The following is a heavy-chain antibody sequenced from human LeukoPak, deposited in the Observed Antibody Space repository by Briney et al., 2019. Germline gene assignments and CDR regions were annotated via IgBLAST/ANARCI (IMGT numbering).Heavy chain of an antibody. V-gene: IGHV4-34*01. CDR3: VGYSSSSDADY. J-gene: IGHJ4*02. D-gene: IGHD6-6*01. Sequence: SETLSLTCAVYGGSFSGYYWSWIRQPPGKGLEWIGEINHSGSTNYNPPLKSRVTISVDTSKNQFSLKLSSVTAADTAVYYCVGYSSSSDADYWGQGTLVTVSS. CDR1: GGSFSGYY. CDR2: INHSGST.